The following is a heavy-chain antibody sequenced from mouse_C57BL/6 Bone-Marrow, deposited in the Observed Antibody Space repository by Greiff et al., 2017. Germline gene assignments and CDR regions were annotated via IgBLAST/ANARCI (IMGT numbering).Heavy chain of an antibody. CDR3: ARFYYAGDY. V-gene: IGHV1-55*01. J-gene: IGHJ4*01. Sequence: QVHVKQPGAELVKPGASVKMSCKASGYTFTSYWITWVKQRPGQGLEWIGDIYPGSGSTNYNEKFKSKATLTVDTSSSTAYMQLSSLTSEDSAVXYCARFYYAGDYWGQGTSVTVSS. CDR2: IYPGSGST. CDR1: GYTFTSYW.